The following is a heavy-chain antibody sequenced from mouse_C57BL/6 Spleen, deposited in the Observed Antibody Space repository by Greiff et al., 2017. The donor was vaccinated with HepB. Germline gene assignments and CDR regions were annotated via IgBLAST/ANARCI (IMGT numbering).Heavy chain of an antibody. Sequence: VQLQQSGAELVKPGASVKMSCKASGYTFTSYWITWVKQRPGQGLEWIGDIYPGSGSTNYNEKFKSKATLTVDTSSSTAYMQLSSLTSEDSAVYYCARSEGNLTHYFDYWGQGTTLTVSS. D-gene: IGHD2-1*01. CDR1: GYTFTSYW. CDR3: ARSEGNLTHYFDY. J-gene: IGHJ2*01. CDR2: IYPGSGST. V-gene: IGHV1-55*01.